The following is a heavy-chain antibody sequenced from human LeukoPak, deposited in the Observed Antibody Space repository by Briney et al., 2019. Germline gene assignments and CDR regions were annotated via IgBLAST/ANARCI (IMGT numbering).Heavy chain of an antibody. V-gene: IGHV3-23*01. CDR3: AAYGSGSYYASYAIDY. Sequence: GGSLRLSCAASGFTFSSYAMSWVRRAPGKGLEWVSAISGSGGSTYYADSVKGRFAISRDNSKNTLYLQMNSLRAEDTAVYYCAAYGSGSYYASYAIDYWGQGTLVTVSS. D-gene: IGHD3-10*01. CDR2: ISGSGGST. CDR1: GFTFSSYA. J-gene: IGHJ4*02.